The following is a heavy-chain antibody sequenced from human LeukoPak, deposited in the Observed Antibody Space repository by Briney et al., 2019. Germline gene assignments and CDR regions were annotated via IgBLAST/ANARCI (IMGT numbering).Heavy chain of an antibody. CDR2: IYYSGST. D-gene: IGHD6-13*01. Sequence: SETLSLTCTVSGGSISSYYWSWIRQPPGKGLEWIGYIYYSGSTNYNPSLKSRVTISVDTSKNQFSLKLSSVTAADTAVYYCAREHIAAAGRFAPWGQGTLVTLSS. CDR1: GGSISSYY. J-gene: IGHJ5*02. CDR3: AREHIAAAGRFAP. V-gene: IGHV4-59*01.